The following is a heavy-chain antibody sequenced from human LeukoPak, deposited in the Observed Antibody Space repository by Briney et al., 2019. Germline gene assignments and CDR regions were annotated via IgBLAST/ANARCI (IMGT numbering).Heavy chain of an antibody. CDR1: GFTFSSYA. V-gene: IGHV3-30-3*01. Sequence: GGSLRLSCAASGFTFSSYAMHWVRQAPGKGLEWVAVISYDGSNKYYADSVKGRFTISRDNSKNTLYLQMNSLRAEDTAVYYCARNYSRAYWGQGTLVTVSS. J-gene: IGHJ4*02. CDR3: ARNYSRAY. D-gene: IGHD4-11*01. CDR2: ISYDGSNK.